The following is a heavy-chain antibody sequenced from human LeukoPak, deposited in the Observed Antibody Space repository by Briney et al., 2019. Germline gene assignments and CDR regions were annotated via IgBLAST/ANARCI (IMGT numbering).Heavy chain of an antibody. D-gene: IGHD1-26*01. J-gene: IGHJ4*02. Sequence: GGSLRLSCAASGFTFSIYWMSWVRQAPGKGLEWVANIKEDGSEKYYVDSVKGRFTISRDNAKNSLYLQINSLRADDTAVYYCARSHQRVGIEDYWGQGTLVTVSS. CDR2: IKEDGSEK. CDR3: ARSHQRVGIEDY. CDR1: GFTFSIYW. V-gene: IGHV3-7*01.